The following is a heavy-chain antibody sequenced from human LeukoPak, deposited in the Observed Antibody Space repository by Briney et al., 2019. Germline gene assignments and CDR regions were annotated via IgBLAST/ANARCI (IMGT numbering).Heavy chain of an antibody. Sequence: GESLKISCKASGYSFTSYWIGWVRQMPGRGLEWMGIIDPGDSDTRYSPSFQGQVTISVDKSPTTAYLQWSSLKASDTAMYYCARQVYDSSGYYQTYFDYWGQGTLVTVSS. CDR3: ARQVYDSSGYYQTYFDY. D-gene: IGHD3-22*01. CDR1: GYSFTSYW. V-gene: IGHV5-51*01. CDR2: IDPGDSDT. J-gene: IGHJ4*02.